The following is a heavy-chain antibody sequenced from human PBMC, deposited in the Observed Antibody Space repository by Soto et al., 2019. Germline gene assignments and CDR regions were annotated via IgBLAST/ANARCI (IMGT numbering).Heavy chain of an antibody. CDR3: ARVAYYDILTGYIDY. CDR1: GYTFTSYG. Sequence: QVQLVQSGAEVKKPGASVKVSCKASGYTFTSYGISWVRQAPGQGLEWMGWISAYNGNTNYAQKLQGRVTMTTDTSPSTAYMELRSMRPADTAVYYCARVAYYDILTGYIDYWGQGTLVTVSS. J-gene: IGHJ4*02. CDR2: ISAYNGNT. D-gene: IGHD3-9*01. V-gene: IGHV1-18*01.